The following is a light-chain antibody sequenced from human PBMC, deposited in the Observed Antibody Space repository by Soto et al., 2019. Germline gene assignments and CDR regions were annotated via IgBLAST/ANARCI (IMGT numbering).Light chain of an antibody. Sequence: QSALTQPASVSGSPGQSITISCTGTSSDVGGYNYVSWYQQHPGKAPKLMIFDVDKRPTGVPDRFSGSKSGNTASLTISGLQAEDEAAYYCCSYAGSYTFVLFGGGTKVTVL. CDR1: SSDVGGYNY. V-gene: IGLV2-11*01. CDR3: CSYAGSYTFVL. CDR2: DVD. J-gene: IGLJ6*01.